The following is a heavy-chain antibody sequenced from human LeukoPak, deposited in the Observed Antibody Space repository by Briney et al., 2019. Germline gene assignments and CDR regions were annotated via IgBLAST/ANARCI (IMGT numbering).Heavy chain of an antibody. D-gene: IGHD5-12*01. CDR1: GFTFSSYG. CDR2: IRYDGSNK. Sequence: GGSLRLSCAASGFTFSSYGMHWVRQAPGKGLEWVAFIRYDGSNKYYADSVKGRFTISRDNSKNTLYLQMNSLRAEDTAVYYCAKDNRYSGYAFDYWGQGTLVTVSS. J-gene: IGHJ4*02. CDR3: AKDNRYSGYAFDY. V-gene: IGHV3-30*02.